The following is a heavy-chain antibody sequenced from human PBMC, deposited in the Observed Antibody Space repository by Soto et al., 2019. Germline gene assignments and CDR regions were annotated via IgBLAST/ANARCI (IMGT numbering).Heavy chain of an antibody. V-gene: IGHV3-11*01. J-gene: IGHJ4*02. CDR1: GFSFSDSY. CDR2: ISGSSITI. CDR3: ARFLGGIPARPFDY. Sequence: QVQLVESGGGLVKPGGSVRLSCAASGFSFSDSYMSWVRQAPGKGLEWVSYISGSSITISHADSVKGRFTISRDNGKNSVYLQMDSLRAEDTAVYYGARFLGGIPARPFDYWGQGTLVTVSS. D-gene: IGHD6-6*01.